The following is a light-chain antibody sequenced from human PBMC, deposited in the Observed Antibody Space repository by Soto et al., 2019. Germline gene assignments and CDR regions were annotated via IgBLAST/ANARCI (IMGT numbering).Light chain of an antibody. Sequence: EIVMTQSPATLSVSPGERATLSCRASQSVSSNLAWYQQKPGQAPRLLIYGASTRATGIPARFSGSGSGTEFTLTISSLQPDDCGTYYCQQYNDKWTFGQGTKV. CDR1: QSVSSN. CDR3: QQYNDKWT. CDR2: GAS. V-gene: IGKV3-15*01. J-gene: IGKJ1*01.